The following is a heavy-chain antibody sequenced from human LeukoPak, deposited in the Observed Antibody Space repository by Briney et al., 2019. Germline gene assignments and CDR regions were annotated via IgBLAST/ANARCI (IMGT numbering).Heavy chain of an antibody. D-gene: IGHD2-2*01. J-gene: IGHJ3*02. CDR2: ISGSGGST. CDR1: GFTFSSYA. Sequence: GGSLRLSCAASGFTFSSYAMSWVRQAPGKGLEWVSAISGSGGSTYYADSVKGRFTISRDNSKNTLYLQMNSLRAEDTAVYYCAKVVVVPAASHDAFDIWGQGTMVTVSS. CDR3: AKVVVVPAASHDAFDI. V-gene: IGHV3-23*01.